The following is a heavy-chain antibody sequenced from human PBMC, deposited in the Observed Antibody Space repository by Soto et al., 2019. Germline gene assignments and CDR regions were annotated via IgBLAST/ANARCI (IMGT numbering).Heavy chain of an antibody. V-gene: IGHV1-69*08. Sequence: QVQVVQSGAEVKKPGSSVKVSCKASGGYYRSYTITWVRQAPGQGLEWMGRVIPILGVVNYAQKFQGKVTFTADKSASTAYMELSSLRSDDKAVYYCARESVGDYPLLDYCGQGTLVTVSS. CDR1: GGYYRSYT. D-gene: IGHD4-17*01. CDR3: ARESVGDYPLLDY. J-gene: IGHJ4*01. CDR2: VIPILGVV.